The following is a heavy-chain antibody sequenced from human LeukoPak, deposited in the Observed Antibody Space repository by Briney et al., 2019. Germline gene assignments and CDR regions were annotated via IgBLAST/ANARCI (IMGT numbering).Heavy chain of an antibody. Sequence: PSETLSLTCTVSGGSISGYYWSWIRQPPGKGLEWIGYIHYSGSTNYNPSLKSRVSMSVDTSKNQFSLKLNSVTAADTAVYYCARDERVEYGSPTGWFDPWGQGTLVTVSS. V-gene: IGHV4-59*01. CDR1: GGSISGYY. CDR2: IHYSGST. J-gene: IGHJ5*02. D-gene: IGHD6-6*01. CDR3: ARDERVEYGSPTGWFDP.